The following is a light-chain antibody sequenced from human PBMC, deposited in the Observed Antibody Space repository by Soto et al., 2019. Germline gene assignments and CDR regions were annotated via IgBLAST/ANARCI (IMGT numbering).Light chain of an antibody. J-gene: IGKJ5*01. CDR1: QSVSSY. CDR3: QQAKSFPVS. Sequence: EIVLTQSPATLSLSPGARATLSCRASQSVSSYLAWYQQKPGQAPRLLIYDASFRATGIPARFSGSGSGTDFTLTINNLQPEDFATYYCQQAKSFPVSFGQGTRLEIK. CDR2: DAS. V-gene: IGKV3-11*01.